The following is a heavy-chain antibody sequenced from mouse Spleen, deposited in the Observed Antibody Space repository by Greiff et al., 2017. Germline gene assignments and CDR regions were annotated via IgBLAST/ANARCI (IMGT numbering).Heavy chain of an antibody. CDR1: GYSITSGYY. V-gene: IGHV3-6*01. CDR2: ISYDGSN. CDR3: ARENYGYSYFDY. J-gene: IGHJ2*01. D-gene: IGHD1-2*01. Sequence: EVQRVESGPGLVKPSQSLSLTCSVTGYSITSGYYWNWIRQFPGNKLEWMGYISYDGSNNYNPSLKNRISITRDTSKNQFFLKLNSVTTEDTATYYCARENYGYSYFDYWGQGTTLTVSS.